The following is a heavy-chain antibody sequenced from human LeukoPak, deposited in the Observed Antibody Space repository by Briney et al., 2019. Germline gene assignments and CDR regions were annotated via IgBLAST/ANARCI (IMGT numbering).Heavy chain of an antibody. Sequence: ASVKVSCKASGYTFTGYYMHWVRQAPGQGLEWMGWINPNSGGTNYAQKFQGRVTMTRDTSISTAYMELSRLRSDDTAVYYCASNLGELSSFPYYYYYYMDVWGKGTTVTISS. V-gene: IGHV1-2*02. J-gene: IGHJ6*03. CDR2: INPNSGGT. CDR3: ASNLGELSSFPYYYYYYMDV. D-gene: IGHD3-16*02. CDR1: GYTFTGYY.